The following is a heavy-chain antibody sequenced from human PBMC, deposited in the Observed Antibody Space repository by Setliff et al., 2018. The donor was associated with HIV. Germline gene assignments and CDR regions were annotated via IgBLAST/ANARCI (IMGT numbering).Heavy chain of an antibody. CDR2: IKQDGSEK. Sequence: GGSLRLSCAASGFSFGDFWMSWVRQPPGKGLEWVANIKQDGSEKFYGHFVRGRFTISRDNAKNTLSLQMNSLRADDTAVYFCARDGSGWSQHWGQGTLVTVSS. CDR1: GFSFGDFW. CDR3: ARDGSGWSQH. D-gene: IGHD6-19*01. J-gene: IGHJ1*01. V-gene: IGHV3-7*01.